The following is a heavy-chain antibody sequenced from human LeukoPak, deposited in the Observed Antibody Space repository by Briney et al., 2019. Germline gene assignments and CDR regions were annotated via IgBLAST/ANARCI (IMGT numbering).Heavy chain of an antibody. D-gene: IGHD5-12*01. CDR3: ARRARIHHLDV. V-gene: IGHV7-4-1*02. CDR2: INTNTGNQ. Sequence: ASVKVSFKSSGYTFTDHAISWVRQPPGQGLEYMGWINTNTGNQTNPQAFSGRIVFSFDTYVSTAYLQIRSLKAEDTAVYLCARRARIHHLDVWGKGTTVIVSS. J-gene: IGHJ6*04. CDR1: GYTFTDHA.